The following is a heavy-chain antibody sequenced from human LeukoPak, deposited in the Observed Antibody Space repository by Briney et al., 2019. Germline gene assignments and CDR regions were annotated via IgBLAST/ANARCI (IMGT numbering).Heavy chain of an antibody. V-gene: IGHV3-49*03. CDR1: GFSFGDHA. D-gene: IGHD3-10*01. CDR2: IRSKHYGGTT. CDR3: TRETGGALDY. Sequence: GGSLRLSCTASGFSFGDHAMSWFRQAPGKGPEWVGFIRSKHYGGTTEYAASVKGRFTISRDDSKSIAYLQMNSLETEDTAVYYCTRETGGALDYWGQGTQVTVSS. J-gene: IGHJ4*02.